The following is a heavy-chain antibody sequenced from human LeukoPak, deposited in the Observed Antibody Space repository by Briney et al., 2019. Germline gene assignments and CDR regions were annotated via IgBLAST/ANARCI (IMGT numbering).Heavy chain of an antibody. CDR2: IKSKTDGGTT. J-gene: IGHJ4*02. V-gene: IGHV3-15*01. Sequence: PGGSLRLSCAASGFTFSNAWMSWVRQAPGKGLEWVGRIKSKTDGGTTDYAAPVKGRFTISRDDSKNTLYLQMNGLKTEDTAVYYCTSHCSSTSCPSWGQGTLVTVSS. CDR1: GFTFSNAW. CDR3: TSHCSSTSCPS. D-gene: IGHD2-2*01.